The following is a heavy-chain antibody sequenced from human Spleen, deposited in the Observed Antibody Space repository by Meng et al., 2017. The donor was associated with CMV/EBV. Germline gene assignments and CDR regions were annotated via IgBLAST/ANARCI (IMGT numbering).Heavy chain of an antibody. D-gene: IGHD6-13*01. J-gene: IGHJ6*02. CDR3: ARDTKQLVLNYGMDV. Sequence: GESLKISCKASGYTFTNYGITWVRQAPGQGLEWMGWISGYNGNINYAQKFQGRVTVTTDTSTSTAYMEMRSLTSDDTAVYYCARDTKQLVLNYGMDVWGQGTTVTVSS. V-gene: IGHV1-18*01. CDR2: ISGYNGNI. CDR1: GYTFTNYG.